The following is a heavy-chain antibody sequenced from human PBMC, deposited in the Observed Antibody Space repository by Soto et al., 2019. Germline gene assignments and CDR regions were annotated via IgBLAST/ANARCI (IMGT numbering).Heavy chain of an antibody. CDR2: ISWNSGSI. D-gene: IGHD6-13*01. CDR3: AKGGYSSSWPYVFDM. Sequence: PGGSLRLSCAASGLTFDDYAMHWVRQAPGKGLEWVSGISWNSGSIAYADSVKGRFTISRDNAKNSLYLQMNSLGAGDTALYFCAKGGYSSSWPYVFDMWGQGTMVTVSS. CDR1: GLTFDDYA. V-gene: IGHV3-9*01. J-gene: IGHJ3*02.